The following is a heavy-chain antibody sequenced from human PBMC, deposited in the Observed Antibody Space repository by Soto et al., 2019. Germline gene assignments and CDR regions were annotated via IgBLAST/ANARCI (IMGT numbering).Heavy chain of an antibody. D-gene: IGHD3-3*01. J-gene: IGHJ4*02. CDR2: INAGNGNT. V-gene: IGHV1-3*01. Sequence: ASVKVSCKASGYTFTSYAMHWVRQAPGQRLEWMGWINAGNGNTKYSQKFQGRVTITRDTSASTAYMELSSLRSEDTAVYYCARDRTGILRFLEWKNYFDYWGQGTLVTVSS. CDR3: ARDRTGILRFLEWKNYFDY. CDR1: GYTFTSYA.